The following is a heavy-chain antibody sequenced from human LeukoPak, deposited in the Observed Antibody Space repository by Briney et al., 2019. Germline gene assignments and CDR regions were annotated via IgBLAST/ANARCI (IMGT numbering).Heavy chain of an antibody. D-gene: IGHD3-22*01. Sequence: SETLSLTCTVSGGSISSYYWSWIRQPPGKGLEWIGYIYYSGSTNYNPSLKSRVTIPVDTSKNQFSLKLSSVTAADTAVYYCARGGDSSGYYPGWFDPWGQGTLVTVSS. V-gene: IGHV4-59*01. CDR2: IYYSGST. CDR3: ARGGDSSGYYPGWFDP. J-gene: IGHJ5*02. CDR1: GGSISSYY.